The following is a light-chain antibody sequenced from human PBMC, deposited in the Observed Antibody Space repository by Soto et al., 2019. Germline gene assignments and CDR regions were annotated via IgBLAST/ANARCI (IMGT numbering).Light chain of an antibody. J-gene: IGKJ1*01. CDR3: QQFNSWPGT. V-gene: IGKV3-15*01. CDR2: GPS. Sequence: EIVMTQSPATLSVSPGERATLSCRASQSVSSNLAWYQQKPGQAPRLLIYGPSTRATGIPARFSGSGSGTEFTLTISSLQSEDSAVHYGQQFNSWPGTFGQGTKVEIK. CDR1: QSVSSN.